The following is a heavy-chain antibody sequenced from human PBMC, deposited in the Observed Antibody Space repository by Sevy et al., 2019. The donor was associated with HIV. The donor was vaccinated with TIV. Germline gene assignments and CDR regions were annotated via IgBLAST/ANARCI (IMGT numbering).Heavy chain of an antibody. CDR1: GFTFSHYA. CDR2: ISYDGINK. D-gene: IGHD3-9*01. J-gene: IGHJ4*02. CDR3: AHPVLRFFDWFEIDY. V-gene: IGHV3-30*04. Sequence: GGSLRLSCAASGFTFSHYAMHWVRQAPGKGLEWVAVISYDGINKYYAESVRGRFTISRDYSKNTLYLQMNSLIAEDTAVYYCAHPVLRFFDWFEIDYWGQGTLVTVSS.